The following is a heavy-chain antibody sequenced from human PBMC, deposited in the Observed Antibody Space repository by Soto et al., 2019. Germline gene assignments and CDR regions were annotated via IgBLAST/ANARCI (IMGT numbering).Heavy chain of an antibody. Sequence: EVQLLESGGGLVQPGGSLRLSCAASGFTFSSYAMSWVRQAPGKGLAWVSAISGSGGSTYYADSVKGRLTISRDNSKNTLYLQMNSLRPEDTAVYYCPKDRYYYDSSGFTLDYRGQGTLVTVSS. CDR2: ISGSGGST. V-gene: IGHV3-23*01. D-gene: IGHD3-22*01. J-gene: IGHJ4*02. CDR3: PKDRYYYDSSGFTLDY. CDR1: GFTFSSYA.